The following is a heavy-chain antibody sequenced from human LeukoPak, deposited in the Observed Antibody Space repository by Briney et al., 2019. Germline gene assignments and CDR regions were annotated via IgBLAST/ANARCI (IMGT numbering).Heavy chain of an antibody. CDR2: IYYSGST. CDR3: ARDRRAITTVTTRAFRHKPVGYMDV. CDR1: GGSISSSSYY. J-gene: IGHJ6*03. Sequence: SETLSLTCTVSGGSISSSSYYWGWIRQPPGKGLEWIGSIYYSGSTYYNPSLKSRVTISVDTSKNQFSLKLSSVTAADTAVYYCARDRRAITTVTTRAFRHKPVGYMDVWGKGTTVTVSS. V-gene: IGHV4-39*02. D-gene: IGHD4-17*01.